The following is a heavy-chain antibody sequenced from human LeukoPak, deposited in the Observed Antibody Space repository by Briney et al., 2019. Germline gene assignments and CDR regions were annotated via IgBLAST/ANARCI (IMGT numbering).Heavy chain of an antibody. CDR1: GFTFSDYY. CDR3: ARLATNGGYGY. J-gene: IGHJ4*02. V-gene: IGHV3-11*06. Sequence: GGSLRLSCAASGFTFSDYYMSWIRQAPGKGLEWVSSISSSSSYIYYAGSVKGRFTISRDNAKNSLYLQMNSLRTEDTAVYYCARLATNGGYGYWGQGTLVTVSS. D-gene: IGHD5-12*01. CDR2: ISSSSSYI.